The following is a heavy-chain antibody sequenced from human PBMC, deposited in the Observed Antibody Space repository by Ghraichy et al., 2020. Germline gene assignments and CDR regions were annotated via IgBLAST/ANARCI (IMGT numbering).Heavy chain of an antibody. J-gene: IGHJ3*02. Sequence: GESLNISCIASGFTFRSYSMHWVRQAPGKGLEWVAFIRYDGSNEYYVDSVKGRFTVARDNSKSTLFLQMNSLRAEDTALYYCAKSINYYEFDIWGQGTMVTVSS. CDR1: GFTFRSYS. V-gene: IGHV3-30*02. CDR3: AKSINYYEFDI. CDR2: IRYDGSNE. D-gene: IGHD3-22*01.